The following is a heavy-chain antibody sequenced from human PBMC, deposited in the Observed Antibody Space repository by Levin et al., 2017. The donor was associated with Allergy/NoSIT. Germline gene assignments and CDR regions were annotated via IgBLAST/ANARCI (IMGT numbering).Heavy chain of an antibody. CDR2: IQYSGSP. J-gene: IGHJ4*02. Sequence: SETLSLTCTVSGDSISYFYWSWIRQPPGKGLEWIGHIQYSGSPNYNPSLKSRVAISIDTSKNQFSLKLRSVTAADTAVYYCAIIGGYRCSTTSCSAYSDFWGQGTLVTVSS. V-gene: IGHV4-59*08. CDR3: AIIGGYRCSTTSCSAYSDF. D-gene: IGHD2-2*01. CDR1: GDSISYFY.